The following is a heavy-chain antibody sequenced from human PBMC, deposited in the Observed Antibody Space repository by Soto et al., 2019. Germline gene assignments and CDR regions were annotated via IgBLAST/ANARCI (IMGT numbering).Heavy chain of an antibody. D-gene: IGHD3-3*01. CDR2: IYYSGST. CDR3: ARGDHYDFWSGYPGYYFDY. J-gene: IGHJ4*02. CDR1: GGSISSYY. Sequence: SETLSLTCTVSGGSISSYYWSWIRQPPGKGLEWIGYIYYSGSTNYNPSLKSRVTISVDTSKNQFSLKLSSVTAADTAVYYCARGDHYDFWSGYPGYYFDYWGQGTLVTVSS. V-gene: IGHV4-59*01.